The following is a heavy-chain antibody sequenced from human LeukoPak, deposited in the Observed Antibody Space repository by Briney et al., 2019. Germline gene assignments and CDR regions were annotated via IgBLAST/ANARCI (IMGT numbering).Heavy chain of an antibody. CDR1: GGSISDYY. V-gene: IGHV4-59*01. J-gene: IGHJ4*02. CDR2: IYYSGST. Sequence: SETLSLTCTVSGGSISDYYWSWIRQPPGKGLEWIGSIYYSGSTYYNPSLKSRVTISVDTSKNQFSLKLSSVTAADTAVYYCAREKSPDYCSGASCYFDYWGQGTLVTVSS. CDR3: AREKSPDYCSGASCYFDY. D-gene: IGHD2-15*01.